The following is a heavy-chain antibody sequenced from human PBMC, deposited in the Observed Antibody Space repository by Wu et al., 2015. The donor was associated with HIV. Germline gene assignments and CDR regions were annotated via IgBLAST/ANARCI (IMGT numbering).Heavy chain of an antibody. Sequence: QVQLVHSGAEVKKPGTSVTVSCKASGYSFTGYYIHWLRQAPGQGLEWMGWINPTSGGTEYAQKLQGRVTMTRDTSISTAYMELSRLTSDDTAVYYCARGGSSGEXFQHWGQGTLVTVSS. CDR3: ARGGSSGEXFQH. J-gene: IGHJ1*01. V-gene: IGHV1-2*02. CDR1: GYSFTGYY. CDR2: INPTSGGT. D-gene: IGHD1-26*01.